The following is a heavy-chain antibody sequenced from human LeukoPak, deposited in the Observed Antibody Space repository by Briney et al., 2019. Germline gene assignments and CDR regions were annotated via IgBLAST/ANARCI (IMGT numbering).Heavy chain of an antibody. V-gene: IGHV4-30-4*08. Sequence: PSETLSLTCSVSGDSVSRSDSYWDWIRQPPGKGLEWIGYIYYSGSTYYNPSLKSRVTISVDTSKNQFSLKLSSVTAADTAVYYCARGNDGLDYWGQGTLVTVSS. CDR2: IYYSGST. CDR1: GDSVSRSDSY. J-gene: IGHJ4*02. CDR3: ARGNDGLDY. D-gene: IGHD1-1*01.